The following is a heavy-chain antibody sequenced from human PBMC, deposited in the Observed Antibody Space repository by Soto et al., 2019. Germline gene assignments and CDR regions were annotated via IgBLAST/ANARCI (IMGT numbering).Heavy chain of an antibody. Sequence: GGSLRLSCAASGFTFSSCWMSWVRQAPGEGLEWVANIKPDGSEKNYVDSVKGRFTISRDNAKNSLFLQMNSLRAEDTAAYYCARDWAHIAVAGLFDYWGHGTLVTVSS. V-gene: IGHV3-7*01. CDR2: IKPDGSEK. CDR3: ARDWAHIAVAGLFDY. CDR1: GFTFSSCW. J-gene: IGHJ4*01. D-gene: IGHD6-19*01.